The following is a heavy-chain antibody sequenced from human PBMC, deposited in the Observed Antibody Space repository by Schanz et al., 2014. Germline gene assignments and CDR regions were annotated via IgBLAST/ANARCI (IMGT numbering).Heavy chain of an antibody. CDR1: GFTFSDYF. Sequence: PGGSLRLSCAASGFTFSDYFMAWIRQPPGRGLECVSYIGNGGVTIYYADSVKGRFTISRDNSKNSLYLQMNSLRAEDTAVYYCARIGGSVFDYWAQGTRVNVSS. CDR2: IGNGGVTI. CDR3: ARIGGSVFDY. J-gene: IGHJ4*02. V-gene: IGHV3-11*01. D-gene: IGHD3-10*01.